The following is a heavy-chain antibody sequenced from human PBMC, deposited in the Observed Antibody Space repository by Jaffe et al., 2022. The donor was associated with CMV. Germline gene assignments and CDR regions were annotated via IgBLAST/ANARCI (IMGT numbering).Heavy chain of an antibody. CDR3: AKGAYYLDV. V-gene: IGHV3-53*01. J-gene: IGHJ6*02. CDR2: LYSGANP. Sequence: EVQLVESGGGLIQPGGSLRLSCAASGFTVNLNYMSWVRQAPGKGLEWVSVLYSGANPKYADSVKGRFTVSTDNSNNTFYLQMNSLRDEDTAVYYCAKGAYYLDVWGQGTTVTVSS. D-gene: IGHD3-10*01. CDR1: GFTVNLNY.